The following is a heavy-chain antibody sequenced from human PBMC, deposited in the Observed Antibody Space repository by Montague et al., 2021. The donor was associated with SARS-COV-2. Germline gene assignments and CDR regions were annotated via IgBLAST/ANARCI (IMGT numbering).Heavy chain of an antibody. D-gene: IGHD6-19*01. CDR3: ARHSGRGQWQAFDY. CDR2: LYYSGST. Sequence: SETLSLTCTVFGGSLSNSNYYWGWIRQPPGKELEWIGTLYYSGSTYYQPSLKRRVTISVDTSKNQFSLKLRSVTAADTAVYYCARHSGRGQWQAFDYWGQGILVAVSS. CDR1: GGSLSNSNYY. V-gene: IGHV4-39*01. J-gene: IGHJ4*02.